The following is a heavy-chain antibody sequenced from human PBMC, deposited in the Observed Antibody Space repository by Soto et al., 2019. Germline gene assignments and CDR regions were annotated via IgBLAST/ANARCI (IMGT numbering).Heavy chain of an antibody. J-gene: IGHJ6*02. D-gene: IGHD5-18*01. CDR3: ARVDTAMVSGVSEGYYGMDV. CDR1: GFTFSSYG. CDR2: IWYDGSNK. Sequence: QVQLVESGGGVVQPGRSLRLSCAASGFTFSSYGMHWVRQAPGKGLEWVAVIWYDGSNKYYADSVKGRFTISRDNSKNTLYLQMNSLRAEDTAVYYCARVDTAMVSGVSEGYYGMDVWGQGTTVTVSS. V-gene: IGHV3-33*01.